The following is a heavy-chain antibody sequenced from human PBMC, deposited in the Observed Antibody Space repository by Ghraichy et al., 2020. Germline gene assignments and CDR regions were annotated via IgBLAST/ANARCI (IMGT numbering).Heavy chain of an antibody. D-gene: IGHD1-14*01. CDR3: AAGLFGTTSTFEY. V-gene: IGHV4-34*01. CDR1: GVSLSHNY. CDR2: VTHTGGA. J-gene: IGHJ4*02. Sequence: SETLSLTCAVSGVSLSHNYGGWIRQPPGQGLEWVGEVTHTGGARLNPSLRGRLTISLSTSYNQFSLTLTSLTAADTAVYYCAAGLFGTTSTFEYWGPGQLVTVSS.